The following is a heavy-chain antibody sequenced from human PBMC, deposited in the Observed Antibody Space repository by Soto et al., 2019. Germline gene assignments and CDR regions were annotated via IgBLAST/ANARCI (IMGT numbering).Heavy chain of an antibody. CDR1: GGSISSYY. J-gene: IGHJ4*02. CDR2: IYYSGST. CDR3: ARRDGGTFDY. V-gene: IGHV4-59*08. D-gene: IGHD2-15*01. Sequence: QVQLQESGPGLVTPSETLSLTCTVSGGSISSYYWSWIRQPPGKGLECIGYIYYSGSTNYNPSLKSRVTISVDTSKNQFSLKMSSVTAADTAVYYCARRDGGTFDYWGQGTLVTVSS.